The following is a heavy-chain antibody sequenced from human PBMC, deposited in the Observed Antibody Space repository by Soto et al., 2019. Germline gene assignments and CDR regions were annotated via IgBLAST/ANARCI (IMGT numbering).Heavy chain of an antibody. Sequence: GGSLRLSCAASGFTFSSYPMSWVRQAPGKGLEWVSGFRTSGDGGTTYYADSVKGRFTISRDNSKNMLFLQMNSLRAEDTAIYYCAKKVNSGPGSQYFDYWGQGTLVTVSS. CDR2: FRTSGDGGTT. J-gene: IGHJ4*02. CDR3: AKKVNSGPGSQYFDY. CDR1: GFTFSSYP. V-gene: IGHV3-23*01. D-gene: IGHD3-10*01.